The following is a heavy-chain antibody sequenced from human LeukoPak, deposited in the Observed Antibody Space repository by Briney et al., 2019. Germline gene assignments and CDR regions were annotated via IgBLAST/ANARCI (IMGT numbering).Heavy chain of an antibody. CDR1: GYTFTGYY. D-gene: IGHD3-10*01. CDR3: ARDEETITMVRGVIKGPSGHHNY. CDR2: INPNSGGT. J-gene: IGHJ4*02. Sequence: GASVKVSCKASGYTFTGYYMHWVRQAPGQGLEWMGWINPNSGGTNYAQKFQGRVTMTRDTSISTAYMELSRLRSDDTAVYYCARDEETITMVRGVIKGPSGHHNYWGQGTLVTVSS. V-gene: IGHV1-2*02.